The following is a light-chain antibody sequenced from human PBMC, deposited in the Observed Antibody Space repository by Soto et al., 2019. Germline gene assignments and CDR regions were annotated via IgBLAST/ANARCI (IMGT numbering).Light chain of an antibody. CDR3: QRYSSAPKM. V-gene: IGKV1-27*01. Sequence: DIQMTQSPSSLSASVGDRVTITCRASQAIRNYLAWYQQKPGKVPKLLIYAASTLQSGVPSRFSGSGSGTDFTLTITSLQPEDVATYYCQRYSSAPKMFGQGTKVEIK. J-gene: IGKJ1*01. CDR1: QAIRNY. CDR2: AAS.